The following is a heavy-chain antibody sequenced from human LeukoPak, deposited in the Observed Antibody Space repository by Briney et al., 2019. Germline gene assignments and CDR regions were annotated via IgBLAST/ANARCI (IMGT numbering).Heavy chain of an antibody. Sequence: PSETLSLTCTVSGGSISSGGYYWSWIRQHPGKGLEWIGYIYYSGSTYYNPSLKSRVTISVDTSKNQFSLKLSSVTAADTAVYYCARLGTYYDFWSGYYYFDYWGQGTLATVSS. D-gene: IGHD3-3*01. CDR2: IYYSGST. CDR1: GGSISSGGYY. V-gene: IGHV4-31*03. J-gene: IGHJ4*02. CDR3: ARLGTYYDFWSGYYYFDY.